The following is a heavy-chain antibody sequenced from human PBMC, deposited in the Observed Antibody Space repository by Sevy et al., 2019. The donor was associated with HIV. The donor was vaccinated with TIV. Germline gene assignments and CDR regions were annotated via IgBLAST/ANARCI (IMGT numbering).Heavy chain of an antibody. V-gene: IGHV3-11*06. J-gene: IGHJ6*03. Sequence: GGSLRLSCAASGFTFSDYYMSWIRQAPGKGLEWVSYISSSSYTNYADSVKGRFTISRDNAKNSLYLQMNSLRAEDTAVYYCARGRGCSSTSCTYYYYYYMDVWGKRTSVTVSS. CDR1: GFTFSDYY. CDR3: ARGRGCSSTSCTYYYYYYMDV. D-gene: IGHD2-2*01. CDR2: ISSSSYT.